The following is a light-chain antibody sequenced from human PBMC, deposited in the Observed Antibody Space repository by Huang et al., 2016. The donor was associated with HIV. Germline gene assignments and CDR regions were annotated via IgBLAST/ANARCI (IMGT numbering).Light chain of an antibody. J-gene: IGKJ1*01. CDR3: LQDFNYPRT. CDR1: QAIRND. Sequence: AIQMTQSPSSLSASVGDRVTITCRASQAIRNDLGWYQHRPGKAPILLIYAASELQSGVALRFRGSGAGTDFTLSISRLQPEDVGTYYCLQDFNYPRTFGQGTTVKI. V-gene: IGKV1-6*01. CDR2: AAS.